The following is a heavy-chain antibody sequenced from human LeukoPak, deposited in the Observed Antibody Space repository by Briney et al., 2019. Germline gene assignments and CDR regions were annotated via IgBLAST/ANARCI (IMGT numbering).Heavy chain of an antibody. V-gene: IGHV3-15*01. CDR2: IKSKTDGGTT. J-gene: IGHJ4*02. Sequence: GGSLRLSCAASGFTFSHAWMSWVRQAPGKGLEWVGRIKSKTDGGTTDYAAPVKGRFTISRDDSKNTLYLQMNSLKTEDTAVYYCTTEPYGDYLPYYWGQGTLVTVSS. CDR3: TTEPYGDYLPYY. D-gene: IGHD4-17*01. CDR1: GFTFSHAW.